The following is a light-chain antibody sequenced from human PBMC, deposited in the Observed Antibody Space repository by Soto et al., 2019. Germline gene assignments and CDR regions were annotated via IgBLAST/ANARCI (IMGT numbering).Light chain of an antibody. CDR2: DAS. CDR1: QTVRNNY. CDR3: QQTHSTPVT. V-gene: IGKV3-20*01. Sequence: EFVLTQSPGTLSLSPGERATLSCSASQTVRNNYLAWYQQKPGQAPRLLIYDASSRATGIPDRFSGSGSGTDFTLTISSLHPEDFATYYCQQTHSTPVTFGQGTRLEIK. J-gene: IGKJ5*01.